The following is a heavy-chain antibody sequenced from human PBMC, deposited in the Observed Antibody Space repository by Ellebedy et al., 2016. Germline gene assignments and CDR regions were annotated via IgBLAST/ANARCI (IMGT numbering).Heavy chain of an antibody. CDR3: AGGPKQIVAQRSFDP. CDR2: IYTSGST. CDR1: GGSISSYY. J-gene: IGHJ5*02. V-gene: IGHV4-4*07. D-gene: IGHD1-1*01. Sequence: SETLSLXXTVSGGSISSYYWSWIRQPAGKGLEWIGRIYTSGSTNYNPSLKSRVTMSVDTSKNQFSLKLSSVTAADTAVYYCAGGPKQIVAQRSFDPWGQGTLVTVSS.